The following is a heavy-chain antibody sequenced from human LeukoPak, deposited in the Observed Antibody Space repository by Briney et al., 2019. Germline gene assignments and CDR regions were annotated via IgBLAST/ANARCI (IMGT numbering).Heavy chain of an antibody. CDR3: ARRALTYYYDSSGYYGAGAFDI. Sequence: GGSLRLSCAASGFTFSRYWMSWVRQAPGKGLEWVANIKQDGSEKNYVDSVKGRFTISRDNAKNSLYLQMNSLRAEHTAVYYCARRALTYYYDSSGYYGAGAFDIWGQGTTVTVSS. CDR1: GFTFSRYW. J-gene: IGHJ3*02. CDR2: IKQDGSEK. D-gene: IGHD3-22*01. V-gene: IGHV3-7*01.